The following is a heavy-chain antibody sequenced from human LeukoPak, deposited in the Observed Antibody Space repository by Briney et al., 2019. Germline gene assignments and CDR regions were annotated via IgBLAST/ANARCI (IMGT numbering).Heavy chain of an antibody. CDR2: IYNGVNT. CDR3: ARSRAFNSGAFDP. Sequence: SETLSLTCTVSGASVSSDSYWTWIRQPPGKGVEWIAHIYNGVNTNYNPSLKSRVTISVDTSKNQFSLRLNSVTAADTAVYYCARSRAFNSGAFDPWGQGSLVTVSS. J-gene: IGHJ5*02. CDR1: GASVSSDSY. D-gene: IGHD1-26*01. V-gene: IGHV4-61*01.